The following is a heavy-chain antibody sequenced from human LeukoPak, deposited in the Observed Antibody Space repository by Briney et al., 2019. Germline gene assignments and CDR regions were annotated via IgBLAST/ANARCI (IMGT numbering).Heavy chain of an antibody. J-gene: IGHJ4*02. V-gene: IGHV1-2*02. Sequence: ASVKVSCKASGYAFTGYYMHWVRQAPGQGLEWMGWINPNSGGTNYAQKFQGRVTMTRDTSISTAYMELSRLRSDDTAVYYCARGYFRKVPVAGTVDYWGQGTLVTVSS. CDR3: ARGYFRKVPVAGTVDY. CDR1: GYAFTGYY. D-gene: IGHD6-19*01. CDR2: INPNSGGT.